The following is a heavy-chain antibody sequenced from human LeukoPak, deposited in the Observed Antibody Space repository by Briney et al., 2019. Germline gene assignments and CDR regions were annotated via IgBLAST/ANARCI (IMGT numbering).Heavy chain of an antibody. CDR3: ARGGWLVVSYMDV. J-gene: IGHJ6*03. CDR2: IKQDGTEK. D-gene: IGHD6-19*01. CDR1: GFTFSSYW. V-gene: IGHV3-7*01. Sequence: GGSLRLSCAAPGFTFSSYWMSWVRQAPGKGLEWVANIKQDGTEKYYVDSVKGRFTISRDNAKNSLYLQMNSLRAEDTAVYYCARGGWLVVSYMDVWGKGTTVTVSS.